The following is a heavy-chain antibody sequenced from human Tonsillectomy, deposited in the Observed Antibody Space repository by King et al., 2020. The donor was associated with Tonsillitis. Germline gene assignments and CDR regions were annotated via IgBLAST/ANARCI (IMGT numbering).Heavy chain of an antibody. CDR1: GFTFDHYT. D-gene: IGHD2-15*01. J-gene: IGHJ4*02. Sequence: VQLVESGGVVVQPGGSLRLSCAASGFTFDHYTMHWVRQAPGKGLGWVSLITSDGGYTYYADSVKGRFTISRDNSKNSLHLQMNSLRTEDTALYYCTKERMKFFNYWGQGTLVTVSS. V-gene: IGHV3-43*01. CDR2: ITSDGGYT. CDR3: TKERMKFFNY.